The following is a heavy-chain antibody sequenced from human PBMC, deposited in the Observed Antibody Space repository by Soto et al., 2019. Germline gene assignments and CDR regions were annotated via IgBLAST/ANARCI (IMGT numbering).Heavy chain of an antibody. J-gene: IGHJ6*02. Sequence: SETLSLTCTVSGGSISSYYWSWIRQPPGKGLEWIGYIYYSGSTNYNPSLKSRVTISVDTSKNQFSLKLSSVTAADTAVYYCARGRPYVVVSAAGYYYYGMDVWGQGTTVTVSS. CDR2: IYYSGST. V-gene: IGHV4-59*08. CDR3: ARGRPYVVVSAAGYYYYGMDV. CDR1: GGSISSYY. D-gene: IGHD2-2*01.